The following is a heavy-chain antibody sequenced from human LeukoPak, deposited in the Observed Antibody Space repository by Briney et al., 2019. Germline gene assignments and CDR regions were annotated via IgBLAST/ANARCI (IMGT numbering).Heavy chain of an antibody. J-gene: IGHJ5*02. CDR3: AREGYCSGGSCYGNWFDP. CDR2: LIPIFGTA. CDR1: GGTFSSYA. D-gene: IGHD2-15*01. V-gene: IGHV1-69*06. Sequence: SVKVYCKASGGTFSSYAISWVRQAPGQGLEWIVELIPIFGTANYAQKFQGRVTITADKSTSTAYMELSSLRSEDTAVYYCAREGYCSGGSCYGNWFDPWGQGTLVTVSS.